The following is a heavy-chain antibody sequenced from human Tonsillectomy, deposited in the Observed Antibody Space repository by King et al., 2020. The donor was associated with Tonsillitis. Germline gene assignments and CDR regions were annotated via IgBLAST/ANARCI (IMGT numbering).Heavy chain of an antibody. CDR2: IIPIFGTA. Sequence: VQLVESGAEVKKPGSSVKVSCKASGGTFSSYAISWVRQAPGQGLEWMGGIIPIFGTANYAQKFQGRVTITADESTSTAYMELSSLRSEDTSVYYCARVIGWQEPREEYFHHWGQGTLVTVSS. CDR1: GGTFSSYA. CDR3: ARVIGWQEPREEYFHH. J-gene: IGHJ1*01. D-gene: IGHD1-14*01. V-gene: IGHV1-69*01.